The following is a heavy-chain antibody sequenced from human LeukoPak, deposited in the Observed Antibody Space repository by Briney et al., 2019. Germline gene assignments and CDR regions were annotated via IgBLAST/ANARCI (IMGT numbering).Heavy chain of an antibody. V-gene: IGHV3-33*06. Sequence: QPGRSLRLSCAASGLTFSSYNMHWVRQTPDKGLEWVAVIWYDGSNKYYADSVKGRFTISRDNSKNTLYLQTNSLRAEDTAVYYCAKTRDDAFDIWGQGTMVTVSS. CDR2: IWYDGSNK. CDR1: GLTFSSYN. CDR3: AKTRDDAFDI. J-gene: IGHJ3*02. D-gene: IGHD5-24*01.